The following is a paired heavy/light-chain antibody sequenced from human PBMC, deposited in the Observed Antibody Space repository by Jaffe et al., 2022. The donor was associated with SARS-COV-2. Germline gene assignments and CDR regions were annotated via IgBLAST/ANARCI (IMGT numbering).Light chain of an antibody. CDR1: TGPVTSSHY. Sequence: QAVVTQEPSLTVSPGGTVTLTCGSSTGPVTSSHYPYWFQQRPGQAPRTLIYDTSIKHSWTPARFSGSLLGGKAALTLSGAQPEDEAEYYCFLSYSGARVFGGGTKVTVL. CDR2: DTS. J-gene: IGLJ3*02. CDR3: FLSYSGARV. V-gene: IGLV7-46*01.
Heavy chain of an antibody. D-gene: IGHD4-17*01. V-gene: IGHV4-39*01. CDR2: IHYGGRT. CDR3: ARQPTADH. Sequence: QLQLQESGPGLVKPSETLSLICTVSGGSISTSTYYWIWIRQPPGKGLEWIGSIHYGGRTDDNPSLKSRVTMSLDTSKNHVSLKLSSVTAADTAVYYCARQPTADHWGQGTLVTVSS. CDR1: GGSISTSTYY. J-gene: IGHJ4*02.